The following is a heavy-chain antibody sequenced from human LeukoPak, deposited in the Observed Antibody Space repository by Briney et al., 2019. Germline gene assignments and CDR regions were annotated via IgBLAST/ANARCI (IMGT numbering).Heavy chain of an antibody. Sequence: GGSLRLSCAASGFTFSSYEMNWVRQAPGKGLEWVSYISSSGSTIYYADSVMGRFTISRDNAKNSLYLQMNSLRADDTAVYYCARGDPDISFAVAGEAFDIWGQGTMVTVSS. CDR1: GFTFSSYE. CDR2: ISSSGSTI. CDR3: ARGDPDISFAVAGEAFDI. J-gene: IGHJ3*02. D-gene: IGHD6-19*01. V-gene: IGHV3-48*03.